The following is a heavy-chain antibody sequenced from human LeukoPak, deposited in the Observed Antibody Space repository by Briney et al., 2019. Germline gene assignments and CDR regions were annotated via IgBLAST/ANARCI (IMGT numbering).Heavy chain of an antibody. V-gene: IGHV3-21*01. J-gene: IGHJ6*03. CDR3: ARDLVAVADTYYYYYMDV. CDR2: ISSSSSYI. Sequence: PGGSLRLSCAASGFTFSSYSMNWVRQAPGKGLEGVSSISSSSSYIYYADSAKGRFTISRDNAKNSLYLQMNSLRAEDTAVYYCARDLVAVADTYYYYYMDVWGKGTTVTVSS. D-gene: IGHD6-19*01. CDR1: GFTFSSYS.